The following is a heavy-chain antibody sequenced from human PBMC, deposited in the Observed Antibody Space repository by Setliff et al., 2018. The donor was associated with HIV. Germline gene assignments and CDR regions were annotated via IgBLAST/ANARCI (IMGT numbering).Heavy chain of an antibody. CDR2: INHSGST. J-gene: IGHJ6*03. CDR1: GGSISSYS. D-gene: IGHD1-26*01. V-gene: IGHV4-34*01. Sequence: SETLSLTCTVSGGSISSYSWSWIRQPPGKGLEWIGEINHSGSTHYNPSLKSRFIISVDTSKNQFSLKVNSMTAADTAVYYCARGARLLAAYSDRWDYFYMAVWGKGTTVTVSS. CDR3: ARGARLLAAYSDRWDYFYMAV.